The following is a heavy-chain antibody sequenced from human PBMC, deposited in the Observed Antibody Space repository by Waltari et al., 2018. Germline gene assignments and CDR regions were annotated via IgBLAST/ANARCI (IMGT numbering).Heavy chain of an antibody. Sequence: QVQLVESGGGVVQPGGSLRLSCTASGYTFTDYAVPWVRQTPGKGLEWVALIAHDATKKNYAQSLQGRFTISRDKSRNTLYLEINNVRVADTALYYCAKDDYGDEYFQHWGQGTLVTVSA. CDR3: AKDDYGDEYFQH. D-gene: IGHD4-17*01. V-gene: IGHV3-30*18. CDR1: GYTFTDYA. CDR2: IAHDATKK. J-gene: IGHJ1*01.